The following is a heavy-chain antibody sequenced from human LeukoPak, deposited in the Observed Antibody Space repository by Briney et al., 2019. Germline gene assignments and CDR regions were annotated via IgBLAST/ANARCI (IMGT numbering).Heavy chain of an antibody. CDR1: GFTFSSYS. J-gene: IGHJ4*02. V-gene: IGHV3-21*01. Sequence: GGSLRLSCAASGFTFSSYSMNWARQAPGKGLEWVSSISSSSSYIYYADSVKGRFTISRDNAKNSLYLQMNSLRAEDTAVYYCARAGSSSFDYWGQGTLVTVSS. CDR2: ISSSSSYI. D-gene: IGHD6-6*01. CDR3: ARAGSSSFDY.